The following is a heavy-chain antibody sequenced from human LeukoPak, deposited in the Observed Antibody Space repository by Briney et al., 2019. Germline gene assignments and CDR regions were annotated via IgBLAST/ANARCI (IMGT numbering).Heavy chain of an antibody. CDR1: GGTFSSYA. J-gene: IGHJ4*02. V-gene: IGHV1-69*05. Sequence: SVKVSCKASGGTFSSYAISWVRQAPGQGLEWMGGIIPIFGTANYAQKFQGRVTTTTDESTSTAYMELSSLRSEDTAVYYCARGGYSYGNTFDYWGQGTLVTVSS. CDR2: IIPIFGTA. D-gene: IGHD5-18*01. CDR3: ARGGYSYGNTFDY.